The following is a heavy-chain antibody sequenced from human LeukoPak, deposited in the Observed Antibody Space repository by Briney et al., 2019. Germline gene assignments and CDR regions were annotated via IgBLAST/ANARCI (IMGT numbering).Heavy chain of an antibody. CDR2: TNHGGST. Sequence: PETLSLTCAVYGGSFSSYYWSWIRLPPGKGLEWIGKTNHGGSTNYNPSLKSRVTISVDMSKNQFSLKLTSVTAADTAVYYCARLIHYDSSGYLDYWGQGSLVTVSS. J-gene: IGHJ4*02. CDR1: GGSFSSYY. CDR3: ARLIHYDSSGYLDY. V-gene: IGHV4-34*01. D-gene: IGHD3-22*01.